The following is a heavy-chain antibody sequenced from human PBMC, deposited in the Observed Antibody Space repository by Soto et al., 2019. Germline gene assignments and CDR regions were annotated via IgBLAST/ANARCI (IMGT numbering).Heavy chain of an antibody. CDR3: ARVIVATTYYYYYYMDV. CDR2: IYYSGST. V-gene: IGHV4-39*02. D-gene: IGHD5-12*01. Sequence: SETLSLTCSVSGDSISSSNYYWGWIRQPPGKGLEWIGSIYYSGSTYYNPSLKSRVSMSLDLSKNHFSLKLTSLTAADTAVYYCARVIVATTYYYYYYMDVWGKGTTVTVSS. CDR1: GDSISSSNYY. J-gene: IGHJ6*03.